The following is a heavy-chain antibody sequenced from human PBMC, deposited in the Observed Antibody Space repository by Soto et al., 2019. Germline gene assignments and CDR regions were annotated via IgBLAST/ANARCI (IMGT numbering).Heavy chain of an antibody. CDR3: AHRPIVAAAI. CDR1: GGSISNSNW. CDR2: IYHSGTT. J-gene: IGHJ4*02. Sequence: QVQLQESGPGLVKPSGTLSLTCGVFGGSISNSNWWTWVRQPPGKGLEWIGEIYHSGTTNYNSSLMSRVTISLDKVNNQFSLKLTSVTAADTAVYYCAHRPIVAAAIWGQGTLVTVSS. D-gene: IGHD6-25*01. V-gene: IGHV4-4*02.